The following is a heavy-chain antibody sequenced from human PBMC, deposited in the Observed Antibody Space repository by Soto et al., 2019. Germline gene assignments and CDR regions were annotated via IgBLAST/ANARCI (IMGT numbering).Heavy chain of an antibody. D-gene: IGHD7-27*01. CDR1: GGTFSGHA. CDR2: LIPLFGTT. Sequence: QVQLVQSGAEVKKPGSSVKVSCEASGGTFSGHAISWVRQAPGQGPEWMGGLIPLFGTTQHAQNFQDSLAVTAVKSTSTAYMELTSLRFEDTAIYYCVRGPNWGYGFDSWGQGTLVTVSS. J-gene: IGHJ4*02. V-gene: IGHV1-69*06. CDR3: VRGPNWGYGFDS.